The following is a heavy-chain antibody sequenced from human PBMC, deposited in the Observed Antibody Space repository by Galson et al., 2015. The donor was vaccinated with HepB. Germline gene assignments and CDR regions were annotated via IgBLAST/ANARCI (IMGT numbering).Heavy chain of an antibody. D-gene: IGHD3-3*01. CDR2: INPNSGGT. V-gene: IGHV1-2*04. CDR1: GYTFTGYY. J-gene: IGHJ6*02. CDR3: ARGHLLGFLEWLYTYGMDV. Sequence: SVKVSCKASGYTFTGYYMHWVRQAPGQGLEWMGWINPNSGGTNYAQKFQGWVTMTRDTSISTAYMELSRLRSDDTAVYYCARGHLLGFLEWLYTYGMDVWGQGTTVTVSS.